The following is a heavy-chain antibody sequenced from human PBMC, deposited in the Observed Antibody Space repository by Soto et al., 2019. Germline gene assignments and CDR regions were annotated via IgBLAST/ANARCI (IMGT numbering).Heavy chain of an antibody. CDR2: IYYSGST. D-gene: IGHD3-10*01. J-gene: IGHJ4*02. Sequence: STTLSLTCTVSGGSISTSAYYWSWLRQSPGKELDWIGYIYYSGSTNYNPSLKSRVTISVDTSKNQFSLKLSSVTAADTAVYYCARNSYYYGSGTPGAFDYWGQGTLVTVSS. V-gene: IGHV4-61*08. CDR1: GGSISTSAYY. CDR3: ARNSYYYGSGTPGAFDY.